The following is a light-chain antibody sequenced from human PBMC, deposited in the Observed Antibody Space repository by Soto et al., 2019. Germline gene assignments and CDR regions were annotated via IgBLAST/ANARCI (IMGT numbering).Light chain of an antibody. CDR2: EGT. Sequence: QSVLTQPASVSGSPGQSITLSCTGTSSDIGNYNLVSWYQQHPGKVPKLILYEGTTRPSGVSNRISGSKSGNTASLTISGLQAEDEADYYCCSYAGSTSVVFGGGTKVTV. CDR3: CSYAGSTSVV. J-gene: IGLJ3*02. CDR1: SSDIGNYNL. V-gene: IGLV2-23*01.